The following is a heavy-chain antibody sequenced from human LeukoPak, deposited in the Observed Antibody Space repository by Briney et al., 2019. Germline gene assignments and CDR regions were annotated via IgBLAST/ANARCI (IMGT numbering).Heavy chain of an antibody. D-gene: IGHD5-24*01. V-gene: IGHV4-39*01. J-gene: IGHJ4*02. CDR1: GGSISSSSYY. CDR3: ARGQGRWLQTTFDYFDY. Sequence: SETLSLTCTVSGGSISSSSYYWGWIRQPPGKGLEWIGSIYYSGSTYYNPSLKSRVTISVDTSKNQFSLKLSSVTAADTAVYYCARGQGRWLQTTFDYFDYWGQGTLVTVSS. CDR2: IYYSGST.